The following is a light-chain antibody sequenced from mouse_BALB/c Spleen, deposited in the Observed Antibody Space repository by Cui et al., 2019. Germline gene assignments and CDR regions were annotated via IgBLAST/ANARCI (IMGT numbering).Light chain of an antibody. CDR3: QHFWGTPYT. CDR2: AAT. CDR1: ENIYSN. Sequence: DIQMTQSPASLSVSVGETVTITCRASENIYSNLAWYQQKQGKSPQLLVYAATNLADGVPSRFSGSGSGTQYFLKINSLQSEDFGSYYCQHFWGTPYTFGGGTKLEIK. J-gene: IGKJ2*01. V-gene: IGKV12-46*01.